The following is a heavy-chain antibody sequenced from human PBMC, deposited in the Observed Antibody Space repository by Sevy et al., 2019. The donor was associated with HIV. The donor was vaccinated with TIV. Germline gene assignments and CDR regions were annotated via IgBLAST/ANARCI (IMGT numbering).Heavy chain of an antibody. D-gene: IGHD3-22*01. CDR3: AREGPFFSTGAVWGYYYSNYYFDY. CDR2: IYYSGST. J-gene: IGHJ4*02. Sequence: SETLSLTCTVSGGSISSYYWSWIRQPPGKGLEWIGYIYYSGSTNYNPSLKSRVTISVDTSKNQFSLKLSSVTAADTAVYYCAREGPFFSTGAVWGYYYSNYYFDYWGQGTLVTVSS. CDR1: GGSISSYY. V-gene: IGHV4-59*01.